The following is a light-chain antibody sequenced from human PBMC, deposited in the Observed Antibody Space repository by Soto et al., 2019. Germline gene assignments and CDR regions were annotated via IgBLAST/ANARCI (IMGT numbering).Light chain of an antibody. CDR3: ATWDGSLPAEV. J-gene: IGLJ2*01. V-gene: IGLV1-51*01. CDR2: DNN. CDR1: NSNIGRNY. Sequence: QSVLTQPPSVSAAPGQKVSISCSGTNSNIGRNYVSWYQHLPGTTPRLLIYDNNKRPSGIPDRFSGSKSGTSGTLDITGLQTGDEADYYCATWDGSLPAEVFGGGTKLTVL.